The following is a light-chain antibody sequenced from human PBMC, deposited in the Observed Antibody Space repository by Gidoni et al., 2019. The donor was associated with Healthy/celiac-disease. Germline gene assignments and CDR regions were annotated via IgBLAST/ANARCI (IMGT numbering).Light chain of an antibody. Sequence: DIQMTQSPSSLSASVGDRVTSTCRASQSISNYLNWYQQKPGKAPKVLIYAASNLQSGVPSRFSGSGSGTDFTLTISSLQPEDSATYYCQQSYSTPWTFGQGTKVEIK. J-gene: IGKJ1*01. CDR2: AAS. CDR3: QQSYSTPWT. CDR1: QSISNY. V-gene: IGKV1-39*01.